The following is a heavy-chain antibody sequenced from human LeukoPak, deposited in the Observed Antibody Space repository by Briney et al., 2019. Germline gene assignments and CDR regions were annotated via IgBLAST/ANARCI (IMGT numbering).Heavy chain of an antibody. CDR3: ARVGVPMIWYYFDY. J-gene: IGHJ4*02. CDR1: GYTFTSYA. V-gene: IGHV7-4-1*02. Sequence: GASVKASCKTSGYTFTSYAMNWVRQAPGQGLEWMGWINTNTGNPTYAQGSTGRFVFSLDTSVSTAYLEISSLKAEDTAVYYCARVGVPMIWYYFDYWGQGTLVTVSS. CDR2: INTNTGNP. D-gene: IGHD3/OR15-3a*01.